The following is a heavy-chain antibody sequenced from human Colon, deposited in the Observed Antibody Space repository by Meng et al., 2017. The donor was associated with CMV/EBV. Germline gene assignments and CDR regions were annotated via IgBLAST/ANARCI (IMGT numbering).Heavy chain of an antibody. V-gene: IGHV3-23*03. CDR2: IYSGGTAA. D-gene: IGHD6-13*01. J-gene: IGHJ4*02. Sequence: GGSLRLSCAASGFSFSSYAMSWVHQAPGKGLEWVSEIYSGGTAASYADSVKGRFTVSRDNSRNMVYLQMNSLRADDTAVYYCGKQLAAAGLCIDYWGQGTPVTVSS. CDR3: GKQLAAAGLCIDY. CDR1: GFSFSSYA.